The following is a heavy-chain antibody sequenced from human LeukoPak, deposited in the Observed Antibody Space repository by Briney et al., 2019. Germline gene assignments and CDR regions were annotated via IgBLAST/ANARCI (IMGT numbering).Heavy chain of an antibody. D-gene: IGHD2-8*01. CDR1: GFIVTNNY. V-gene: IGHV3-66*01. Sequence: PGGSLRLSCTASGFIVTNNYINWVRQAPGKGLEWVSLVYSGGSTYYADSVKGRFTISRDNSKNMVYLQMNSLRAGDTAMYYCARDPPAVLIDTYGWGQGTLVTVSS. CDR2: VYSGGST. CDR3: ARDPPAVLIDTYG. J-gene: IGHJ4*02.